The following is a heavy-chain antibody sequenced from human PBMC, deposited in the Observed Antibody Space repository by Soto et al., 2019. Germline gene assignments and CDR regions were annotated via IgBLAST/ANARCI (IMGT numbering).Heavy chain of an antibody. V-gene: IGHV5-51*01. J-gene: IGHJ6*02. CDR3: SSPAHTIPARPYYGIDV. D-gene: IGHD6-6*01. Sequence: RGESLKISCKGSGYSFTSYWIGWVRQLPGKGLEGMGIIYPGDSDTRYSPSFQGQVTISADKSISTDYLQWSSLKASDTAMYYCSSPAHTIPARPYYGIDVWGQGTMVTVSS. CDR2: IYPGDSDT. CDR1: GYSFTSYW.